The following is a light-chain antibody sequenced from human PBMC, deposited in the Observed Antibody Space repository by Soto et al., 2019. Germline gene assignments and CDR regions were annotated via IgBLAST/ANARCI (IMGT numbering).Light chain of an antibody. V-gene: IGKV3D-20*01. CDR1: QSVPNNF. CDR2: DAS. Sequence: ENVLTQSPATLSLSPGERVTLSCGASQSVPNNFLAWYQQRPGLAPRLLIFDASTRATGIPDRFSGSGSGTDFTLTISRLEPEDFAVYYCHQFDNSPTFGGGTKVEIK. CDR3: HQFDNSPT. J-gene: IGKJ4*01.